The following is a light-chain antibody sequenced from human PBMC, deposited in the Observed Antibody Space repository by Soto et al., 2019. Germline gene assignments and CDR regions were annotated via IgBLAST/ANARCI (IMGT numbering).Light chain of an antibody. CDR1: SSNIGSNT. V-gene: IGLV1-44*01. CDR3: AAWDGSLNGGV. Sequence: QPVLTQAPSASGTPGQRVTISCSGSSSNIGSNTVSWYQQVPGTAPKLLIYSNDQRPSGVPDRFSGSKSGTSASLAIGGLQSEDEADYYCAAWDGSLNGGVFGGGTKVTVL. CDR2: SND. J-gene: IGLJ2*01.